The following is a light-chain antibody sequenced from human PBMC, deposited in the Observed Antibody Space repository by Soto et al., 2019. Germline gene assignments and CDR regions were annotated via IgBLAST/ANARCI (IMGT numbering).Light chain of an antibody. CDR2: SSS. V-gene: IGKV3D-20*02. CDR3: QQRNTWPQT. J-gene: IGKJ1*01. CDR1: QSISSTL. Sequence: EIELTQSPGTLSLSPGERATLSCRASQSISSTLLAWYQQKTGQAPRLLIYSSSIRATGIPDRFSGSGSGTDFTLTISRLEPEDFAIYYCQQRNTWPQTFGQGTKVDIK.